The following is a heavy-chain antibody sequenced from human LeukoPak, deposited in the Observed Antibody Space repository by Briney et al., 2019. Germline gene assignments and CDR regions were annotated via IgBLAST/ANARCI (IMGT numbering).Heavy chain of an antibody. CDR2: IYYSGST. V-gene: IGHV4-31*03. J-gene: IGHJ4*02. Sequence: SETLSLTCTVSGGSISSGGYYWSWIRQHPGQGLEWIGYIYYSGSTYYNPSLKSRVTISVDTSKNQFSLKLSSVTAADTAVYYCASPYYYDSSGNYWGQGTLVTVSS. D-gene: IGHD3-22*01. CDR1: GGSISSGGYY. CDR3: ASPYYYDSSGNY.